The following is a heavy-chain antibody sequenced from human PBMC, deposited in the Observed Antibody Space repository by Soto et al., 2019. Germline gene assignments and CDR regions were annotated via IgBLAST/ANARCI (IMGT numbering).Heavy chain of an antibody. CDR3: ARLPYSYVSLYFFDC. CDR1: VFSFSNYR. CDR2: ISDKGGST. D-gene: IGHD5-18*01. Sequence: GGSLRFPLAACVFSFSNYRVSWVGQTQGIGLDLPRFISDKGGSTKYADSVNGRFTISRDNSRNTLFLHMDSLRAEDTAVYYCARLPYSYVSLYFFDCWGQGNKVTVSS. V-gene: IGHV3-23*01. J-gene: IGHJ4*02.